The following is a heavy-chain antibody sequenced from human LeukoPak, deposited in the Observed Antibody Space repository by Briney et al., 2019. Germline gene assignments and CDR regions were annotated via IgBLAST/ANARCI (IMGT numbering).Heavy chain of an antibody. CDR3: AREFIAQYYGSGSYYNNPFDY. Sequence: PSETLSLTCTVSGYSISSGYYWGWIRQPPGKGLEWIGSIYHSGSTYYNPSLKSRVTISVDTSKNQFSLKLSSVTAADTAVYYCAREFIAQYYGSGSYYNNPFDYWGQGTLVTVSS. CDR1: GYSISSGYY. CDR2: IYHSGST. J-gene: IGHJ4*02. V-gene: IGHV4-38-2*02. D-gene: IGHD3-10*01.